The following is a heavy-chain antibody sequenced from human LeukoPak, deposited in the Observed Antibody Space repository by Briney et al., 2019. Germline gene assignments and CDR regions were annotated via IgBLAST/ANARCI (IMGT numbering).Heavy chain of an antibody. D-gene: IGHD2-15*01. CDR1: GFTVSSSY. Sequence: PGGSLSLSCAGSGFTVSSSYMSWVRPAPGQGREYVSTTSSKGGSTYHADTVKGRFTISRDNYKNTLYLQMSSLRAEDTAVYHCVKALGYCSGGSCLAFDIWGQGTMVTVSS. CDR2: TSSKGGST. V-gene: IGHV3-64D*06. J-gene: IGHJ3*02. CDR3: VKALGYCSGGSCLAFDI.